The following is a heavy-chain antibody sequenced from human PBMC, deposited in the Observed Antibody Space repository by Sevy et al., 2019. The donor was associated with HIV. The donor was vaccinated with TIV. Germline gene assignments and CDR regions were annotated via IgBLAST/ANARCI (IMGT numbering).Heavy chain of an antibody. CDR1: GFTFSTYA. J-gene: IGHJ4*02. V-gene: IGHV3-30*04. CDR3: ASDDGYTVNCCPGY. D-gene: IGHD3-16*01. CDR2: ISYDGDTK. Sequence: GGSLRLSCAASGFTFSTYAMHWVRQAPGKGLEWVAVISYDGDTKYYADSVKGRFTISRDNPKNTLYVQMNSLRPRDTAVYYCASDDGYTVNCCPGYWGQGTLVTVSS.